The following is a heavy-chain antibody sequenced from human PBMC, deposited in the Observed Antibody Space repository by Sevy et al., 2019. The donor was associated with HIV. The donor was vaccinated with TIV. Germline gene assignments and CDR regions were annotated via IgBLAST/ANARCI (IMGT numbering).Heavy chain of an antibody. CDR1: GFTFSIYG. Sequence: GGSLRLSCAAYGFTFSIYGMHWVRQTPGKGLEWVAVIWNDRSNKHYAYSVKGRFTISRDNAKNTLYLQMNSLRVEDTAVYYCASLPNNYYDISGSSGDDAFDIWGQGTRVTVSS. CDR2: IWNDRSNK. J-gene: IGHJ3*02. V-gene: IGHV3-33*01. D-gene: IGHD3-22*01. CDR3: ASLPNNYYDISGSSGDDAFDI.